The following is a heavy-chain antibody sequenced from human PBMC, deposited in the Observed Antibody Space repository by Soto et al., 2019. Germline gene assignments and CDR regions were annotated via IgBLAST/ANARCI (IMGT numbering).Heavy chain of an antibody. D-gene: IGHD2-2*01. CDR2: MSYDGSDK. V-gene: IGHV3-30-3*01. CDR1: GFSFRSYA. J-gene: IGHJ4*02. Sequence: QVQLVESGGGVVQPGRSLRLSCAASGFSFRSYAMHWVRQAPGKGLEWVAVMSYDGSDKDYADSVKGRFTISRDNSTNTLYLQMSSLRAEDTAVYYCARARLDTPALEYWGQGTLVNVSS. CDR3: ARARLDTPALEY.